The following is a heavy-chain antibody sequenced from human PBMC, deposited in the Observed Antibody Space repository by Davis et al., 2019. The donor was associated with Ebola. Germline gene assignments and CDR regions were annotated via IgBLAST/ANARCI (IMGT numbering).Heavy chain of an antibody. V-gene: IGHV3-9*01. CDR3: GTVQWSAPYFYYGIDV. CDR1: GFTFNNYA. CDR2: ISWNGISI. Sequence: SLKISCAASGFTFNNYAMHWVRQAPGKGLEWVSGISWNGISIGYADSVKGRFTISRDNANHSLYLQMNSLRPKDTALYYCGTVQWSAPYFYYGIDVWGQGSTVTVSS. D-gene: IGHD2-8*01. J-gene: IGHJ6*02.